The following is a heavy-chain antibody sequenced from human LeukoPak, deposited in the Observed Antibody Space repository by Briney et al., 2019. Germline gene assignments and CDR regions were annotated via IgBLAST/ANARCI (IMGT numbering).Heavy chain of an antibody. CDR2: ISYDGSNK. V-gene: IGHV3-30*18. D-gene: IGHD3-3*01. J-gene: IGHJ6*02. CDR3: AKDRSIFGRIDYYYYGMDV. Sequence: QPGGSLRLSCAASGFTFSSYGMHWVRQAPGKGLERVAVISYDGSNKYYADSVKGRFTISRDNSKNTLYLQMNSLRAEDTAVYYCAKDRSIFGRIDYYYYGMDVWGQGTTVTVSS. CDR1: GFTFSSYG.